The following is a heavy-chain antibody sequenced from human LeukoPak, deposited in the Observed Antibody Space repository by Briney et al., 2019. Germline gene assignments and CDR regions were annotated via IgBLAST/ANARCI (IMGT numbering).Heavy chain of an antibody. J-gene: IGHJ3*02. V-gene: IGHV3-30-3*01. CDR3: ASDNEAFDI. Sequence: GGSLRLSCAASGFTFSSYAMHWVRQAPGKGLEWVAVISYDGSNKYYAYSVKGRFTISRDNSKNTLYLQMNSLRAEDTAVYYCASDNEAFDIWGQGTMVTVSS. CDR1: GFTFSSYA. CDR2: ISYDGSNK.